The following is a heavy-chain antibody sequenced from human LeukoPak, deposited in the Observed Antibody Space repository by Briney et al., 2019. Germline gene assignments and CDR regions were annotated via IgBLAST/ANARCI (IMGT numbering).Heavy chain of an antibody. Sequence: GRSLRLSCAASGFTFSSHAMHWVRQAPGKGLEWVAVISYDGSNKYYADSVKGRFTISRDNSKNTLYLQMNSLRAEDTAVYYCARDRDYGDFSFDYWGQGTLVTVSS. D-gene: IGHD4-17*01. CDR2: ISYDGSNK. V-gene: IGHV3-30-3*01. CDR3: ARDRDYGDFSFDY. J-gene: IGHJ4*02. CDR1: GFTFSSHA.